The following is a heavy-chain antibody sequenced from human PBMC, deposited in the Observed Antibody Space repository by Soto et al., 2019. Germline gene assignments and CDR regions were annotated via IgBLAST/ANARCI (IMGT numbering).Heavy chain of an antibody. CDR2: MNPNSGNT. CDR3: ARGVLTRLGIVVKWPDFDY. J-gene: IGHJ4*02. Sequence: ASVKVSCKASGYTFTSYDINWVRQATGQGLEWMGWMNPNSGNTGYAQKFQGRVTMTRNTSISTAYMELSSLRSEDTAVYYCARGVLTRLGIVVKWPDFDYWGQGTLVTVSS. D-gene: IGHD2-2*01. V-gene: IGHV1-8*01. CDR1: GYTFTSYD.